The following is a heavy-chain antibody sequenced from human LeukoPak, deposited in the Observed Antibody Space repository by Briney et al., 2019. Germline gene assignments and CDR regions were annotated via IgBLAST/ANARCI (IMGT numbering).Heavy chain of an antibody. D-gene: IGHD3-9*01. CDR1: GFTFSSYS. CDR2: IGRSGTTI. CDR3: ARSGKIYFDWLLDY. Sequence: PGGSLRLSCAASGFTFSSYSMSWIRQAPGKGLEWVSYIGRSGTTIHYADSVKGRFTSSWDNAKKSLYLQMNSLRAEDTAVYYCARSGKIYFDWLLDYWGQGTLVTVSS. J-gene: IGHJ4*02. V-gene: IGHV3-48*04.